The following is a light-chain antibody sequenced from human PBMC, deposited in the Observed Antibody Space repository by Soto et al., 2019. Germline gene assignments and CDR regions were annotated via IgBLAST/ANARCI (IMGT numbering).Light chain of an antibody. CDR3: QQYDSYSWT. CDR1: QSISSW. V-gene: IGKV1-5*03. Sequence: DIQMTQSPSTLSASVGDRVTITCRASQSISSWLAWYQQKPGKAPKLLIYKASSLESGVPSRFSGSGSGTEFILTISSLQPDDFATYYCQQYDSYSWTCDQGTKVDIK. J-gene: IGKJ1*01. CDR2: KAS.